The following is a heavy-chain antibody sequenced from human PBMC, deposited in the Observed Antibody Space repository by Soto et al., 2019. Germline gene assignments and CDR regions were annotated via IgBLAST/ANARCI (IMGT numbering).Heavy chain of an antibody. CDR2: ISYDGSNK. J-gene: IGHJ6*02. CDR3: AKDVRGRTGRPYYYGMDV. CDR1: GFTFSSYG. D-gene: IGHD1-1*01. Sequence: QVQLVESGGGVVQPGRSLRLSCAASGFTFSSYGMHWVRQAPGKGLEWVAVISYDGSNKYYADSVKGRFTISRDNSKNTLYLQMNSLRAEDTAVYYCAKDVRGRTGRPYYYGMDVWGQGTTVTVSS. V-gene: IGHV3-30*18.